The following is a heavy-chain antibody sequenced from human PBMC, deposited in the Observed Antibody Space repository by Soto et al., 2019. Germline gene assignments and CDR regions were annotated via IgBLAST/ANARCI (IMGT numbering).Heavy chain of an antibody. CDR2: INAGNGNT. V-gene: IGHV1-3*01. CDR3: ASETIFGVPAYEDYYYYGMDL. Sequence: GASVKVSCKASGYTFTSYAMHWVRQAPGQRLEWMGWINAGNGNTKYSQKFQGRVTITRDTSASTAYMELSSLRSEDTAVYYCASETIFGVPAYEDYYYYGMDLWGQGTKVTVSS. CDR1: GYTFTSYA. D-gene: IGHD3-3*01. J-gene: IGHJ6*02.